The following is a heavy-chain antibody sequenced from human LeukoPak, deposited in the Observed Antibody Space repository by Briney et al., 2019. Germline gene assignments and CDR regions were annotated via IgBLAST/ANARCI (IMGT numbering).Heavy chain of an antibody. Sequence: ASVTVSCKASGYTFTGYYMHWVRQAPGQGLEWMGWINPNSGGTNYAQKFQGWVTMTRDTSISTAYMELSRLRSDGTAVYYCARGTPTVVVITANWFDPWGQGTLVTVSS. V-gene: IGHV1-2*04. J-gene: IGHJ5*02. CDR1: GYTFTGYY. D-gene: IGHD3-22*01. CDR2: INPNSGGT. CDR3: ARGTPTVVVITANWFDP.